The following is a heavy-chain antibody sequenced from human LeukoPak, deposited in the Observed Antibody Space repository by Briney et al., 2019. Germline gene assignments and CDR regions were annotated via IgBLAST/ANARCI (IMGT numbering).Heavy chain of an antibody. V-gene: IGHV3-7*04. CDR1: GFTFRTYW. CDR2: INEDGSET. D-gene: IGHD5-18*01. J-gene: IGHJ5*02. Sequence: GGSERLSCAASGFTFRTYWMTWVRQAPGKGLEWVANINEDGSETYYVDSVKGRFTISRDNAQNSLYLQMNSLRDDDKAVYYCARDRNSHGFDPWGQGTLVNVSS. CDR3: ARDRNSHGFDP.